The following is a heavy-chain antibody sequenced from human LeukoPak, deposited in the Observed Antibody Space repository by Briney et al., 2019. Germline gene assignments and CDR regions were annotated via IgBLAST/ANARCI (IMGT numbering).Heavy chain of an antibody. D-gene: IGHD4-17*01. CDR3: ATDSAGLYDYGYFDY. Sequence: ASVKVSCKASGFTFTSSAVQWVRQARGQRLEWIGWIVVGSGNTNYAQKFQERVTITRDMSTSTAYMELSSLRSEDTAVYYCATDSAGLYDYGYFDYWGQGTLVTVSS. J-gene: IGHJ4*02. V-gene: IGHV1-58*01. CDR1: GFTFTSSA. CDR2: IVVGSGNT.